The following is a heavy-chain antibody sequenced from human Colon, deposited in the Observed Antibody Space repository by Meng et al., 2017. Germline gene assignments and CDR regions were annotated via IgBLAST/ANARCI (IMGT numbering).Heavy chain of an antibody. CDR1: GFAFSSYE. V-gene: IGHV3-48*03. CDR3: ARCGAVPSTNWFDP. CDR2: ISSSGSTS. D-gene: IGHD2-2*01. Sequence: GGSLRLSCEASGFAFSSYEMNWLRQTPGKGLECVSYISSSGSTSYYTDSVKGRFTISRDNAKASLYLQMSNLRVEDTAIYYCARCGAVPSTNWFDPWGQGTLVTVSS. J-gene: IGHJ5*02.